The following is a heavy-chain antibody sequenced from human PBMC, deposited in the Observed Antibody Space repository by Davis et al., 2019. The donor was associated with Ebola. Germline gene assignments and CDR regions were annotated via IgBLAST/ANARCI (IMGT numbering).Heavy chain of an antibody. D-gene: IGHD6-6*01. CDR1: GFTFSSYG. CDR2: ISYDGSNK. J-gene: IGHJ4*02. V-gene: IGHV3-30*18. CDR3: AKEIFPVGSSSGFDY. Sequence: PAGSLRLSCAASGFTFSSYGMHWVRQAPGKGLEWVAVISYDGSNKYYADSVKGRFTISRDNSKNTLYLQMNSLRAEDTAVYYCAKEIFPVGSSSGFDYWGQGTLVTVSS.